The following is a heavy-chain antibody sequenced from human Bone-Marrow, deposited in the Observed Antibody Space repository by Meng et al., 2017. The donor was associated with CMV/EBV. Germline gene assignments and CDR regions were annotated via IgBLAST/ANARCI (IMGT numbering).Heavy chain of an antibody. CDR1: GFTFSNSA. J-gene: IGHJ4*02. Sequence: GESLKISCAASGFTFSNSAMSWVRQAPGKGLEWVSAITASGGSSYHADSVKGRFTISRDNSKNTLYLQLNSLRAEDTAVYYCAKWDLYYGGYTEDDFWGQGTLVTVSS. V-gene: IGHV3-23*01. D-gene: IGHD5-12*01. CDR2: ITASGGSS. CDR3: AKWDLYYGGYTEDDF.